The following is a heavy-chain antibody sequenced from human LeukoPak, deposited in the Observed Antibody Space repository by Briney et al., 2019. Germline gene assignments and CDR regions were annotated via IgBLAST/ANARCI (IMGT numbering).Heavy chain of an antibody. CDR2: IKDDGREK. CDR3: GGAFTGFFDY. V-gene: IGHV3-7*03. J-gene: IGHJ4*02. CDR1: GFTFSRYW. Sequence: GGSLRLSCVASGFTFSRYWVTWVRQAPGKGLGWVANIKDDGREKNYVDSVKGRFTISRDNAKNSMYLQMDSLRVEDTAVYYGGGAFTGFFDYWGREP.